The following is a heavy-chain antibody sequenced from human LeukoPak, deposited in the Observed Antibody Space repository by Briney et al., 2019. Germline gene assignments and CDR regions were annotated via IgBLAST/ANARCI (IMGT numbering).Heavy chain of an antibody. CDR2: TRSKAYSGTT. J-gene: IGHJ6*03. Sequence: GGSLRLSCTASGFTFDDYAMSWFRQAPGKGLEWVGFTRSKAYSGTTEYAASVKGRFTISRDDSKRIAYLQMNSLKTEDTAVYYCTRAQYYDFWSGYYMDVWGKGTTVTVSS. CDR3: TRAQYYDFWSGYYMDV. D-gene: IGHD3-3*01. CDR1: GFTFDDYA. V-gene: IGHV3-49*03.